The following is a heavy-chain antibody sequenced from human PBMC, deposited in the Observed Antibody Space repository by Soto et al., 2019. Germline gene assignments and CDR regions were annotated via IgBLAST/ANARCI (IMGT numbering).Heavy chain of an antibody. CDR2: ISFDGGEK. J-gene: IGHJ4*02. V-gene: IGHV3-30*03. CDR3: ALYSGYHWGRSSIDF. Sequence: VQVVESGGGVVQPGRSLRLSCAASGLLFSNFGFHWVRQAPGKGLEWVAVISFDGGEKYYSDSVKGRFTVSRDNTKDTVYLQMTGLRGEDTATYHCALYSGYHWGRSSIDFWGQGALVSVSS. D-gene: IGHD5-12*01. CDR1: GLLFSNFG.